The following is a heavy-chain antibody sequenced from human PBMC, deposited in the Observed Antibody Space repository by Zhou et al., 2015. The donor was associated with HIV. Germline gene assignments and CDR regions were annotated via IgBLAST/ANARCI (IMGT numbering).Heavy chain of an antibody. CDR1: GGTFGSYA. CDR2: IIPIFGTA. D-gene: IGHD2-2*01. V-gene: IGHV1-69*01. J-gene: IGHJ6*02. CDR3: ARVVGYCSSTSCLSVTATNYYYYYGMDV. Sequence: QVQLVQSGAEVKKPGSSVKVSCKTSGGTFGSYAINWVRQAPGRGLEWMGGIIPIFGTANYAQKFQGRVTITADESTSTAYMELSSLRSEDTAVYYCARVVGYCSSTSCLSVTATNYYYYYGMDVWGQGTTVTVSS.